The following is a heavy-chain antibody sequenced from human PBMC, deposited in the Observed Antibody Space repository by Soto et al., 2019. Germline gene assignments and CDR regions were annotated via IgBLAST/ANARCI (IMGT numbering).Heavy chain of an antibody. J-gene: IGHJ3*01. V-gene: IGHV3-53*01. CDR3: ARGGYRGGSWDV. D-gene: IGHD6-13*01. CDR2: IYTFGST. CDR1: GFTVSSNY. Sequence: GGSLRLSCAASGFTVSSNYMSWVRQAPGKGLEWVSFIYTFGSTYYADSVKGRFIISRDNSKNTLFLQMNSLRAEDTAVYYCARGGYRGGSWDVWGQGTMVTVSS.